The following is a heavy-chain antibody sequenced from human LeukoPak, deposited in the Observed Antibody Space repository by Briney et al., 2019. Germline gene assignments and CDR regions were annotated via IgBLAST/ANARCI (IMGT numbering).Heavy chain of an antibody. D-gene: IGHD5-24*01. Sequence: ASVKVPCKASGYTFTGHYMHWVRQAPGQGLEWMGWINPNSGGTNYAQKFQGRVTMTRDTSISKAYMELSRLRSDDTAVYYCARAFPVEMATMVDYWGQGTLVTVSS. CDR3: ARAFPVEMATMVDY. CDR2: INPNSGGT. J-gene: IGHJ4*02. V-gene: IGHV1-2*02. CDR1: GYTFTGHY.